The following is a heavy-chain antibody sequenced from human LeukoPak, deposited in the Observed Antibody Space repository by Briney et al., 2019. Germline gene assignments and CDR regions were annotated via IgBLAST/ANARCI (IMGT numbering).Heavy chain of an antibody. CDR3: ARDHTTSWYPDYFDY. V-gene: IGHV1-69*06. CDR1: GYTFTSYD. Sequence: SVKVSCQASGYTFTSYDIIWVRQAPGQGFEWMARIIPLYGTVNSAQNFQGRVTITADKSTNTAYMELDSLRSDDTAIYFCARDHTTSWYPDYFDYWGQGTLVTVSS. D-gene: IGHD6-13*01. J-gene: IGHJ4*02. CDR2: IIPLYGTV.